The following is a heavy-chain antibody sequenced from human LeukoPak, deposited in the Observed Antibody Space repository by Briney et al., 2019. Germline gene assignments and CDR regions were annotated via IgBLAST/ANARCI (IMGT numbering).Heavy chain of an antibody. Sequence: GGSLRLSCAASGFTFSSYAMSWVRQAPGKGLEWVSAISGSGGSTYYADSVKGRFTTSRDNSKNTLYLQMNSLRAEDTAVYYCAKLRKYYDSSGYRSWYMDVWGKGTTVTVSS. D-gene: IGHD3-22*01. V-gene: IGHV3-23*01. CDR2: ISGSGGST. CDR1: GFTFSSYA. CDR3: AKLRKYYDSSGYRSWYMDV. J-gene: IGHJ6*03.